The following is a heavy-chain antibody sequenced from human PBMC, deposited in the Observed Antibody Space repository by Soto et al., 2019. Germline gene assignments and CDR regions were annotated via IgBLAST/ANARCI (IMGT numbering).Heavy chain of an antibody. J-gene: IGHJ3*02. CDR2: IWYDGSNK. V-gene: IGHV3-33*01. CDR3: ARDQQLVRAFDI. D-gene: IGHD6-6*01. CDR1: GFTFSSYG. Sequence: QVQLVESGGGVVQPGRSLRLSCAASGFTFSSYGMHWVRQAPGKGLEWVAVIWYDGSNKYYADCVKGRFTISREHSKKTLYLQMNSLRAEDTAVYYCARDQQLVRAFDIWGQGTMVTVSS.